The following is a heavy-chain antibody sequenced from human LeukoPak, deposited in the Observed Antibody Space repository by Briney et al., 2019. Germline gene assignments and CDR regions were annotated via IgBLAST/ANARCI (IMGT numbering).Heavy chain of an antibody. J-gene: IGHJ4*02. Sequence: GGSLRLSCAATGFTFSYYCMHWVRQAPGKGLEWEAFMSSHGSIQYHADSVKGRFTISRDNSKNTVYLQMNSLRAEDTAVYYCARDGPQHDFDYWGQGALVSVSS. CDR2: MSSHGSIQ. V-gene: IGHV3-33*01. CDR1: GFTFSYYC. CDR3: ARDGPQHDFDY.